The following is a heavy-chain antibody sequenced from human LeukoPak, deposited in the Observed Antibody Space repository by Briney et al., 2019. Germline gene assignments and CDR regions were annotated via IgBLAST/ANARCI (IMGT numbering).Heavy chain of an antibody. Sequence: ASVKVSCKVSGYTLTELSMHWVRQAPGKGLEWMGGFDPEDGETIYAQKFQGRVTMTEDTSTDTADMELSSLRSEDTAVYYCAVWLLSPGNIFFFDYWGQGTLVTVSS. CDR1: GYTLTELS. D-gene: IGHD3-3*01. J-gene: IGHJ4*02. V-gene: IGHV1-24*01. CDR2: FDPEDGET. CDR3: AVWLLSPGNIFFFDY.